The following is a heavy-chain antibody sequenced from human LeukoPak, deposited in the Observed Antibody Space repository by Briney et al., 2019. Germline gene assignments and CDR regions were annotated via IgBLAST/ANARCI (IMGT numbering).Heavy chain of an antibody. V-gene: IGHV7-4-1*02. CDR1: GYTFTSYV. D-gene: IGHD3-10*01. Sequence: GASVKVSCKASGYTFTSYVINWVRQAPGQGLEWMGWINTNTGNPTYARGFTGRFVFSLDTSVRTAYLQISSLKAEDTAVYYCARGWFGEISYYFDYWGQGTLVTVSS. CDR3: ARGWFGEISYYFDY. J-gene: IGHJ4*02. CDR2: INTNTGNP.